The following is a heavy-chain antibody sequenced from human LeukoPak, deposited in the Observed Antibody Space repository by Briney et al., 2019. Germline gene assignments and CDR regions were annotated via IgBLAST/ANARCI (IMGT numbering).Heavy chain of an antibody. CDR1: GGSISSHY. CDR2: IYYSGST. CDR3: AGGSLPGAFDI. V-gene: IGHV4-59*11. J-gene: IGHJ3*02. Sequence: SETLSLTCTVSGGSISSHYWSWIRQPPGKGLEWIGYIYYSGSTNYNPSLKSRVTISVDTSKNQFSLKLSSVTAADTAVYYCAGGSLPGAFDIWGQGTMVTVSS.